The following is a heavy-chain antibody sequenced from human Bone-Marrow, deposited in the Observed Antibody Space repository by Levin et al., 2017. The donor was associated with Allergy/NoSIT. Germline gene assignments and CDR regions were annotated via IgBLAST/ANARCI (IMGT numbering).Heavy chain of an antibody. Sequence: PPASVKVSCKASGYTFTSYDINWVRQATGQGLEWMGWMNPNSGNTGYAQKFQGRVTMTRNTSISTAYMELSSLRSEDTAVYYCASQNQWVFGELSPPAALDVWGQGTTVTVSS. D-gene: IGHD3-10*01. V-gene: IGHV1-8*01. CDR2: MNPNSGNT. CDR3: ASQNQWVFGELSPPAALDV. CDR1: GYTFTSYD. J-gene: IGHJ6*02.